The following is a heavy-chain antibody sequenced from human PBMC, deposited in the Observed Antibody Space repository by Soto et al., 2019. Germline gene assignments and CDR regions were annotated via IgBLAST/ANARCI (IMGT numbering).Heavy chain of an antibody. V-gene: IGHV4-30-2*02. CDR2: IYPSGMP. D-gene: IGHD2-2*01. Sequence: KPSETLSLTCTVSGGSISNAAYSWSWIRQPPGKGLEWIGYIYPSGMPFYNPSLRSLVTISIDRSNDQFSLKLSSVTAADTAVYYCARYYCSSGTCYYFDYWGQGTLVTVSS. CDR1: GGSISNAAYS. J-gene: IGHJ4*02. CDR3: ARYYCSSGTCYYFDY.